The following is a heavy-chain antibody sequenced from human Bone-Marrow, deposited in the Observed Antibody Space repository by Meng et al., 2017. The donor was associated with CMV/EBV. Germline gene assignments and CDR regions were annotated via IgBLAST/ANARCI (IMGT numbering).Heavy chain of an antibody. D-gene: IGHD3-3*01. CDR1: GFTFSRYG. CDR2: IRYDGGNK. CDR3: AKEGPERIDANYDFWSGYLKGVGWYFDL. V-gene: IGHV3-30*02. Sequence: GESLKISCAASGFTFSRYGMHWVRQAPGKGLEWVAFIRYDGGNKYSADSVKGRFTISRDNSKSTLCLQMNSLRDEDTAVYYCAKEGPERIDANYDFWSGYLKGVGWYFDLWGRGTLVTVSS. J-gene: IGHJ2*01.